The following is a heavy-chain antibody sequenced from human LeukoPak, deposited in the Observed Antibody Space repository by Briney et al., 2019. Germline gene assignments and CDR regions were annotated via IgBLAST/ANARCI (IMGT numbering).Heavy chain of an antibody. Sequence: SETLSLTCTASGGSVSSGSYYWSWIRQPPGTGLEWIGYIYYSGSTNYNPSLKSRVTISVDTSKNQFSLKLGSVTAADTAIYYCVRAPWDAYTHGAFDIWGQGTMVTVSS. CDR3: VRAPWDAYTHGAFDI. CDR1: GGSVSSGSYY. V-gene: IGHV4-61*01. D-gene: IGHD5-24*01. CDR2: IYYSGST. J-gene: IGHJ3*02.